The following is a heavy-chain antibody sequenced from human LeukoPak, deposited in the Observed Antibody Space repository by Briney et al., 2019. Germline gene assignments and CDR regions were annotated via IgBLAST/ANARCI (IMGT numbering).Heavy chain of an antibody. Sequence: GGSLRLSCAASGFTFSSYGMHWVRQAPGKGLEWVAVISYDGSNKYYADSVKGRFTISRDNSKNTLYLQMNSLRAEDTAVYYCARDRVWFDPWGQGTLVTVSS. J-gene: IGHJ5*02. V-gene: IGHV3-30*03. CDR1: GFTFSSYG. D-gene: IGHD6-13*01. CDR3: ARDRVWFDP. CDR2: ISYDGSNK.